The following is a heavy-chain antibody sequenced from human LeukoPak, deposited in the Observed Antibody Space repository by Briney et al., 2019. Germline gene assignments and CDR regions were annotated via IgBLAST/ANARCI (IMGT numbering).Heavy chain of an antibody. D-gene: IGHD3-3*01. J-gene: IGHJ4*02. CDR3: ARASYTYYDFWSGYPYFDY. CDR2: IYYSGST. Sequence: SETLSLTCTVSGGSISSYYWSWIRQPPGKGLEWFGYIYYSGSTNYNPSLKSRVTISVDTSKNQFSLKLSSVTAADTAVYYCARASYTYYDFWSGYPYFDYWGQGTLVTVSS. CDR1: GGSISSYY. V-gene: IGHV4-59*01.